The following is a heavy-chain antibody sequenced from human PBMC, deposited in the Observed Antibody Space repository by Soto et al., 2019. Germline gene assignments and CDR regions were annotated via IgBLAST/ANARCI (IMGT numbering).Heavy chain of an antibody. Sequence: QVQLQESGPRLVKPSETLSLTCSVSDSSMSPYYWTWFRQAPGKGLEWIGHLLYRGTATYNPALQGRVTISLDTSKKQVSLQLSSVLAADTAVYYCAREKDFILGGYAFGYWGPGTLVTVSS. CDR3: AREKDFILGGYAFGY. D-gene: IGHD1-26*01. CDR1: DSSMSPYY. J-gene: IGHJ3*01. CDR2: LLYRGTA. V-gene: IGHV4-59*01.